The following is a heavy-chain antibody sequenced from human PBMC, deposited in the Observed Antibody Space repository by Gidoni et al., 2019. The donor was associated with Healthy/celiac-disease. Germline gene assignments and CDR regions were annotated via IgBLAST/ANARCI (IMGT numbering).Heavy chain of an antibody. V-gene: IGHV5-51*01. Sequence: EVQLVQSGAEVKKPGESLKISCKGSGYSFTSYWIGWVRQMPGKGLEWMGIIYPGDSDTRYSPSFQGQVTISADKSISTAYLQWSSLKASDTAMYYCARGGHSGSYWNPQADAFDIWGQGTMVTVSS. J-gene: IGHJ3*02. D-gene: IGHD1-26*01. CDR1: GYSFTSYW. CDR3: ARGGHSGSYWNPQADAFDI. CDR2: IYPGDSDT.